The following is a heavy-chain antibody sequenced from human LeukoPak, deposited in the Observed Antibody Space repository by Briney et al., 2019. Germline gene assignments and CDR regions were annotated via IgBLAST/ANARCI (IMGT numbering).Heavy chain of an antibody. CDR1: GFTFSSYG. Sequence: PGRSLRLSCAASGFTFSSYGMHWVRQAPGKGLEWVAVISYDGSNKYYADSVKGRFTISRDNSKNTLYLQMNSLRAEDTAIYYCVKDQRSWGQGTLVTVSS. V-gene: IGHV3-30*18. CDR2: ISYDGSNK. CDR3: VKDQRS. J-gene: IGHJ5*02.